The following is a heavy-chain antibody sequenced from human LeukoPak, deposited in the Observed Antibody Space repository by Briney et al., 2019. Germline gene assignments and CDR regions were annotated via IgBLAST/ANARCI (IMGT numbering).Heavy chain of an antibody. D-gene: IGHD2-2*01. CDR3: ARDGGPVVPAAIDY. Sequence: SETLSLTCTVSGYSISSGYYWGWIRQPPGKGLEWIGSIYHSGSTYYNPSLKSRVTISVDTSKNQFSLKLSSVTAADTAVYYCARDGGPVVPAAIDYWGQGTLVTVFS. V-gene: IGHV4-38-2*02. J-gene: IGHJ4*02. CDR2: IYHSGST. CDR1: GYSISSGYY.